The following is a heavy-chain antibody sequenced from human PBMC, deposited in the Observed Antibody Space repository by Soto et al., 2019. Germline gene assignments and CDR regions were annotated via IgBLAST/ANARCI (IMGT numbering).Heavy chain of an antibody. V-gene: IGHV4-59*01. Sequence: SETLSLTCTVSGGSISSYYWSWIRQPPGKGLEWIGYIYYSGSTNYNPSLKSRVTISVDTSKNQFSLKLSSVTAADTAVYYCARDMGSGYEVDAFDIWGQGTMVTVSS. J-gene: IGHJ3*02. CDR2: IYYSGST. D-gene: IGHD5-12*01. CDR1: GGSISSYY. CDR3: ARDMGSGYEVDAFDI.